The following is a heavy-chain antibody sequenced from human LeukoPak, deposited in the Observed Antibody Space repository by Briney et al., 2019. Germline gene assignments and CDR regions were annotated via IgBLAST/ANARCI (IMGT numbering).Heavy chain of an antibody. D-gene: IGHD3-22*01. CDR3: AKNPQYYYDSSGFFEY. Sequence: GGSLRLSCAASRFTFSRYAMNWVRQAPGKGLEWVSAISASGGSTYYADSVKGRFTISRDNSKNTLYLQMNSLRVEDTAVYYCAKNPQYYYDSSGFFEYWGQGTLVTVSS. V-gene: IGHV3-23*01. CDR1: RFTFSRYA. J-gene: IGHJ4*02. CDR2: ISASGGST.